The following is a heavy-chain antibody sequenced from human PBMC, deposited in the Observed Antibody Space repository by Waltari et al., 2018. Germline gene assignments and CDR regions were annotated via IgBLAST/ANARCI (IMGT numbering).Heavy chain of an antibody. CDR3: ARGEMATIFSAFDI. D-gene: IGHD5-12*01. V-gene: IGHV4-59*01. J-gene: IGHJ3*02. CDR1: GGSISSYS. CDR2: IYYSGST. Sequence: QVQLQESGPGLVKPSETLSLTCTVSGGSISSYSWRWLRQPPGKGLEWIGYIYYSGSTNYNPSLKSRVTISVDTSKNQFSLKLSSVTAADTAVYYCARGEMATIFSAFDIWGQGTMVTVSS.